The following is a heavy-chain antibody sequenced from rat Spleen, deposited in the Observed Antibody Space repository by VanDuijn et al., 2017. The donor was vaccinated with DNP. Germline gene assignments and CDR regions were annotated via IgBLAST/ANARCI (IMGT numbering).Heavy chain of an antibody. V-gene: IGHV5-22*01. J-gene: IGHJ2*01. CDR3: ARLLAGRSYYSDD. CDR1: GFTFRDFY. D-gene: IGHD2-7*01. Sequence: EVQLVESGGGLVQPGGSLGLSCAASGFTFRDFYMAWVRQAPEKGLEWVASITNGGSSTYYGDSVRGRFTISRDNAKSTLYLQMNSLRSEDTATYYCARLLAGRSYYSDDWGQGVMVTVSS. CDR2: ITNGGSST.